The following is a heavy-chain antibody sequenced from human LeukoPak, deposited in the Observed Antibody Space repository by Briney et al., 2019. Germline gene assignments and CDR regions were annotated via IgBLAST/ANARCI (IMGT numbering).Heavy chain of an antibody. CDR2: ISYDGSNK. D-gene: IGHD5-24*01. J-gene: IGHJ4*02. Sequence: GGSLRLSCAASGFTFSSYAMHRVRQAPGKGLEWVAVISYDGSNKYYADSVKGRFTISRDNSKNTLYLQINSLRVEDTAVYYCAKDMRMASFEHWGRGTQVTVSS. CDR3: AKDMRMASFEH. V-gene: IGHV3-30*04. CDR1: GFTFSSYA.